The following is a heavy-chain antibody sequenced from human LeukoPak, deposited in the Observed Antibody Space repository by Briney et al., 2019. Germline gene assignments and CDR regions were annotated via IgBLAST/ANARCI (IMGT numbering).Heavy chain of an antibody. CDR2: IYYSGST. CDR1: GGSISSGDYY. V-gene: IGHV4-30-4*08. D-gene: IGHD2-2*01. J-gene: IGHJ6*03. Sequence: SQTLSLTCTVSGGSISSGDYYWSWIRQPPGKGLEWIGYIYYSGSTYYNPSLKSRVTISVDTSKNQFSLKLSSVTAADTAVYYCARAAIGYCSSTSCYPYYYYYMDVWGKGTTVTVSS. CDR3: ARAAIGYCSSTSCYPYYYYYMDV.